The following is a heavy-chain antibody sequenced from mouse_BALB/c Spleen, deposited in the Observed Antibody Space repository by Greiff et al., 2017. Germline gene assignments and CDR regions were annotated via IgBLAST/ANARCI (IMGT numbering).Heavy chain of an antibody. CDR1: GFTFSSFG. CDR3: ARGTGKAWFAY. V-gene: IGHV5-17*02. Sequence: EVQRVESGGGLVQPGGSRKLSCAASGFTFSSFGMHWVRQAPEKGLEWVAYISSGSSTIYYADTVKGRFTISRDNPKNTLFLQMTSLRSEDTAMYYCARGTGKAWFAYWGQGTLVTVSA. D-gene: IGHD4-1*01. J-gene: IGHJ3*01. CDR2: ISSGSSTI.